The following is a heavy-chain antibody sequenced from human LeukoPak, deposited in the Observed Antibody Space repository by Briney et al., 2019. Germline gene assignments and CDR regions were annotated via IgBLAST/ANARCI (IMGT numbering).Heavy chain of an antibody. D-gene: IGHD3-10*01. CDR3: ARELRGDWFDP. V-gene: IGHV1-69*06. Sequence: ASVKVSCRASGGTFSSYAISWVRQAPGQGLEWTGGIIPIFGTANYAQKFQGRVTITADKSTSTAYMELSSLRSEDTAVYYCARELRGDWFDPWGQGTLVTVSS. CDR2: IIPIFGTA. CDR1: GGTFSSYA. J-gene: IGHJ5*02.